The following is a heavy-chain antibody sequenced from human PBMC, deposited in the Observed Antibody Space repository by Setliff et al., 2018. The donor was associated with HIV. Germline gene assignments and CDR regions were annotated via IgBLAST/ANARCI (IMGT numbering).Heavy chain of an antibody. CDR2: IYYSGST. CDR1: GGSISSSSYH. CDR3: ARHVDIVVVVAAPSFDY. Sequence: SETLSLTCTVSGGSISSSSYHWGWIRQPPGKGLEWIGSIYYSGSTYSNPSLKSRVTISVDTSKNQFSLNLSSVTAADTAVYYRARHVDIVVVVAAPSFDYWGQGTLVTVS. D-gene: IGHD2-15*01. V-gene: IGHV4-39*01. J-gene: IGHJ4*02.